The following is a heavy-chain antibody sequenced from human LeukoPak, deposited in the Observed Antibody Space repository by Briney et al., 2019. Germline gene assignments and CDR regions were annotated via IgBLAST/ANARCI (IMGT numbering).Heavy chain of an antibody. CDR3: ARAGGSYYYYYYMDD. J-gene: IGHJ6*03. V-gene: IGHV1-69*01. D-gene: IGHD4-23*01. CDR1: GGTFSSYA. CDR2: IIPIFGTA. Sequence: GPSVKVSCKASGGTFSSYAISWVRQAPGQGLEWMGGIIPIFGTAHYAQKFQGRLTITADESASTAYMELSSLRCEDTAVYYCARAGGSYYYYYYMDDWGKGTTVTISS.